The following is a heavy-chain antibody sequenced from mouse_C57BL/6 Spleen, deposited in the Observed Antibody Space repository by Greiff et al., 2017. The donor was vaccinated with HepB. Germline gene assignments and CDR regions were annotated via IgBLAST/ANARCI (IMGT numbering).Heavy chain of an antibody. D-gene: IGHD1-1*02. CDR1: GYTFTSYW. J-gene: IGHJ2*01. Sequence: VQLQQSGAELVMPGASVKLSCKASGYTFTSYWMHWVKQRPGQGLEWIGEIDPSDSYTNYNQKFKCKTTLTVDKSSSTAYMQLSSLTSDDSAVYYSASWVTGGYYVDYWGQGTTLTVSS. V-gene: IGHV1-69*01. CDR3: ASWVTGGYYVDY. CDR2: IDPSDSYT.